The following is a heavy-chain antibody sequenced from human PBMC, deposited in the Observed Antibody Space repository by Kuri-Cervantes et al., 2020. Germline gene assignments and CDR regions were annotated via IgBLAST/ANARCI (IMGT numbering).Heavy chain of an antibody. J-gene: IGHJ5*02. D-gene: IGHD6-6*01. Sequence: SETLSLTCTVSGCSISSYYWSWTRQPPGKGLEWIGYIYYSGSTNYNPSLKSRVTISVDTSKNQFSLKLSSVTAADTAVYYCARLVYSSSSFFDPWGQGTLVTVSS. CDR1: GCSISSYY. CDR3: ARLVYSSSSFFDP. V-gene: IGHV4-59*01. CDR2: IYYSGST.